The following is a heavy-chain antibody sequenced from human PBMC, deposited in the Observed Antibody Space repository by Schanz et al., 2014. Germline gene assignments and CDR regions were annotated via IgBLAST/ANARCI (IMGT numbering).Heavy chain of an antibody. V-gene: IGHV3-23*04. CDR2: IGVDGTTT. CDR3: AKYRGYYRVSGSYRELEY. J-gene: IGHJ4*02. Sequence: EVQLVESGGGVVQPGRSLRLSCAASGFTFSTHAMSWVRQAPGKGLEWVSVIGVDGTTTYYADSVKGRFTISRDNSKNTLYLQMNSLRPEDTTVYYCAKYRGYYRVSGSYRELEYWGQGTLVTVSS. CDR1: GFTFSTHA. D-gene: IGHD3-10*01.